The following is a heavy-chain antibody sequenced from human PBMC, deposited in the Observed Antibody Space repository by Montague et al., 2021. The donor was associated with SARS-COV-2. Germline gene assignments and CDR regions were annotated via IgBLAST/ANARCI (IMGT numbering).Heavy chain of an antibody. J-gene: IGHJ5*02. D-gene: IGHD4-17*01. Sequence: ETLSLTCTVSGDSTSCPNCYWGWIRQAPGKGLDWIGTIYNSGTTYYNPSLKSRLTISIDTSKNHFSLKLTSVTAADTAVYYCARHRNYGDHSLDNWFHPWGQGTLVTVSS. V-gene: IGHV4-39*01. CDR1: GDSTSCPNCY. CDR2: IYNSGTT. CDR3: ARHRNYGDHSLDNWFHP.